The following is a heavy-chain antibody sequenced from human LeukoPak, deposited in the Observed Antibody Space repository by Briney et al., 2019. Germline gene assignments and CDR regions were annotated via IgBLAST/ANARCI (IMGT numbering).Heavy chain of an antibody. V-gene: IGHV4-61*02. CDR1: GGSISSGSYY. D-gene: IGHD5-24*01. CDR2: IYTSGST. CDR3: ARDPSDGYFDY. Sequence: TLSLTCTVSGGSISSGSYYWSWIRQPAGKGLEWIGRIYTSGSTNYNPSLKSRVTISVDTSKNQFSLKLSSVTAADTAVYYCARDPSDGYFDYWGQGTLVTVSS. J-gene: IGHJ4*02.